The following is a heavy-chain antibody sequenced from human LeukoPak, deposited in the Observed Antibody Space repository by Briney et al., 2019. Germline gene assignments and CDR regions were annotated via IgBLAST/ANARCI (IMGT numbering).Heavy chain of an antibody. CDR3: AGGDMQELLSRGSFDI. J-gene: IGHJ3*02. Sequence: GGSLRLSCAASGFTFSSYSMNWVRQAPGKGLEGVSSISSSSSYVYYAASVKGRFTISRDNAKNSLYLQMNLLRAEDTAVYYCAGGDMQELLSRGSFDIWGQGTMVTVSS. V-gene: IGHV3-21*01. CDR2: ISSSSSYV. CDR1: GFTFSSYS. D-gene: IGHD1-26*01.